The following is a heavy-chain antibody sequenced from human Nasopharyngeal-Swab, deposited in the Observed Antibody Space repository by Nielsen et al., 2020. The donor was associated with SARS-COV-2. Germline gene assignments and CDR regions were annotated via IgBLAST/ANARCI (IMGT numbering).Heavy chain of an antibody. J-gene: IGHJ6*02. Sequence: GESLKISCAASGFTFSSYGMHWVRQAPGKGLEWVAVISYDGSNKYYADSVKGRFTISRDNSKNTLYLQMNSLRAEDTAVYYCANSDFWSGYYKPHYYYYGMDVWGQGTTVTV. V-gene: IGHV3-30*18. D-gene: IGHD3-3*01. CDR1: GFTFSSYG. CDR2: ISYDGSNK. CDR3: ANSDFWSGYYKPHYYYYGMDV.